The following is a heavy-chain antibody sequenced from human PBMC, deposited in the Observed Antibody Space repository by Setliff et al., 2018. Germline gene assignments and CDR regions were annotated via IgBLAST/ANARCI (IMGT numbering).Heavy chain of an antibody. Sequence: GGSLRLSCAASGFTVRSYYMTWVRQAPGKGLEWVSVIYTGGNTIYYADSVKGRFTISRDNARDSLFLQMNTLRAEDTAVYYCAREVVGAPSAFDIWGQGTMVTVSS. J-gene: IGHJ3*02. D-gene: IGHD1-26*01. V-gene: IGHV3-11*04. CDR3: AREVVGAPSAFDI. CDR2: IYTGGNTI. CDR1: GFTVRSYY.